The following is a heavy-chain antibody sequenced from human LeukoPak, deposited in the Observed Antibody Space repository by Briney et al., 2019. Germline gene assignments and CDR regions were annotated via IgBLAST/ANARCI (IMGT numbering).Heavy chain of an antibody. D-gene: IGHD3-22*01. CDR1: GFTFSSYA. CDR3: ATHYYDSSGYYPPDY. V-gene: IGHV3-30-3*01. CDR2: ISYDGSNK. J-gene: IGHJ4*02. Sequence: GGSLRLSCAASGFTFSSYAMYWVRQAPGKGLEWVAVISYDGSNKYYADSVKGRFIISRDNSKNTLYLQMNSLRAEDTAVYYCATHYYDSSGYYPPDYWGQGTLVTVSS.